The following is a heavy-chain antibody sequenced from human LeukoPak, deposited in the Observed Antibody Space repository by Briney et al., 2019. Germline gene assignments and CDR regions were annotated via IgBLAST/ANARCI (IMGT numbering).Heavy chain of an antibody. J-gene: IGHJ4*02. Sequence: SVKVSCTASGGTFSSYAISWVRQAPGQGLEWMGRIIPILGIANYAQKFQGRVTITADKSTSTAYMELSSLRSEDTAVYYCARDRSPGGSSGWYEYWGQGTLVTVSS. CDR1: GGTFSSYA. V-gene: IGHV1-69*04. D-gene: IGHD6-19*01. CDR2: IIPILGIA. CDR3: ARDRSPGGSSGWYEY.